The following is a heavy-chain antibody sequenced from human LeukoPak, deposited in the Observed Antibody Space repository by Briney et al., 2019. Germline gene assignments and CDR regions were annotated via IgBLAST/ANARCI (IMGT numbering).Heavy chain of an antibody. CDR1: GGSISSYY. CDR2: IYYSGST. V-gene: IGHV4-59*01. CDR3: ARGFYGNYYYYGMDV. D-gene: IGHD3-16*01. Sequence: SETLSLTCTVSGGSISSYYWSWIRQPPGKGLEWIGYIYYSGSTNYNPSLKSRVTISVDTSKNQFSLKLSSVTAADTAVYYCARGFYGNYYYYGMDVWGKRTTVTVSS. J-gene: IGHJ6*04.